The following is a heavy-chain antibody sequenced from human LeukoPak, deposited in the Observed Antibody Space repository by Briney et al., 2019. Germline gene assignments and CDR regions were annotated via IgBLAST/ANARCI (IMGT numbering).Heavy chain of an antibody. CDR3: ARVPGVRGPLNN. CDR1: GFTFSSYW. CDR2: INSDGSST. D-gene: IGHD3-10*01. J-gene: IGHJ4*02. V-gene: IGHV3-74*01. Sequence: GGSLRPSCAASGFTFSSYWMHWVRQAPGKGLVWVSRINSDGSSTSYADSVKGRFTISRDNAKNTLYLQMNSLRAEDTAVYYCARVPGVRGPLNNWGQGTLVTVSS.